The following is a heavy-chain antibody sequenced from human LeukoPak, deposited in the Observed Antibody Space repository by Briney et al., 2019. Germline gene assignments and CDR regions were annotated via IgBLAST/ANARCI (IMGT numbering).Heavy chain of an antibody. V-gene: IGHV3-74*01. D-gene: IGHD3-22*01. Sequence: GGSLRLSCTASEFTISSYCRPWVRQAPGKGLVWVSRIKSDGKTNYADSVKGRFTISRDNAKNTVSLQMNSLRAEDTGVYYCARAPSEIGGYYPEYFRHWGQGTLVTVSS. CDR3: ARAPSEIGGYYPEYFRH. CDR1: EFTISSYC. CDR2: IKSDGKT. J-gene: IGHJ1*01.